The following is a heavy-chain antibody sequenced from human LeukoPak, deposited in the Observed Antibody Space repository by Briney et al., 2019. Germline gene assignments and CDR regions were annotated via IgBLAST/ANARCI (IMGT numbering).Heavy chain of an antibody. CDR2: VYYTGST. CDR1: GDSIHSSVYY. CDR3: ARHSGPVIPDGLDI. V-gene: IGHV4-39*01. D-gene: IGHD4-11*01. J-gene: IGHJ3*02. Sequence: PSETLSLTCTVSGDSIHSSVYYWGWVRQPPGKGLEWIGNVYYTGSTFYNPSLESRVTISVDTSKNQFSLKLSSMTAADTAVYFCARHSGPVIPDGLDIWGQGTMATVSS.